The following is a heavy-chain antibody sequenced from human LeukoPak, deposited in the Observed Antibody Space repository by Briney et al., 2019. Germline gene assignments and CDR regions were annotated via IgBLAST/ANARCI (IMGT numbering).Heavy chain of an antibody. CDR2: ISGSGGST. V-gene: IGHV3-23*01. CDR3: AKHARRRCCSSTSCLVDWFDP. Sequence: GGSLRLSCAASGFTFSSYAMSWVRQAPGKGLEWVSAISGSGGSTYYADSVKGRFTISRDNSKNTLYLQMNSLRAEDTAVYYCAKHARRRCCSSTSCLVDWFDPWGQGTLVTVSS. D-gene: IGHD2-2*01. J-gene: IGHJ5*02. CDR1: GFTFSSYA.